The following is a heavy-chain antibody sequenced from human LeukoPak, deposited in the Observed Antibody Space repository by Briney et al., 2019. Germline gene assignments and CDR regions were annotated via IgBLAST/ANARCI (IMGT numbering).Heavy chain of an antibody. J-gene: IGHJ4*02. Sequence: GGSLRLSCAASGFTFSSYIMNWVRQAPGKGLEWVSSISSSSSYIYYADSVKGRFTISRDNAKNSLYLQMDSLRAEDTAVYYRARATPTASSMLWGQGTLVTVSS. CDR3: ARATPTASSML. D-gene: IGHD2/OR15-2a*01. CDR2: ISSSSSYI. CDR1: GFTFSSYI. V-gene: IGHV3-21*01.